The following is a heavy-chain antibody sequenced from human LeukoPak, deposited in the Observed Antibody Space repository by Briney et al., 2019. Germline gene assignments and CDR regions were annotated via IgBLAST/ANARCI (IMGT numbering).Heavy chain of an antibody. D-gene: IGHD3-10*01. Sequence: PGRSLRLSCAASGFTFSTYAMYWVRQAPGTGLEWVALISNAGSNEYYVDSVKGRFTISRDNSKNTVSLQMNNLRAEDTAVYYCARGRDHYIKDVWGQGTTVSVSS. CDR1: GFTFSTYA. CDR3: ARGRDHYIKDV. J-gene: IGHJ6*02. V-gene: IGHV3-30-3*01. CDR2: ISNAGSNE.